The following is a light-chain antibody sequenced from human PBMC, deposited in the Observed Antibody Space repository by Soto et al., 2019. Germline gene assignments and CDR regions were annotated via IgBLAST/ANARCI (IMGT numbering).Light chain of an antibody. Sequence: DIPMTQSPSSLSASVGDRVTITCRASQSISSYLTWYQQKPGKAPKLLIYASSFLQSGVPSRFSSSGSGTDFTLTISSLQPEDFATYYCQQSFSMPFTFGPGTKVDIK. CDR2: ASS. V-gene: IGKV1-39*01. J-gene: IGKJ3*01. CDR1: QSISSY. CDR3: QQSFSMPFT.